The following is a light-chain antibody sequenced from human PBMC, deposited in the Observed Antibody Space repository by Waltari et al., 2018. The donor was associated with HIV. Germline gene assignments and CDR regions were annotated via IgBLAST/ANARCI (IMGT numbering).Light chain of an antibody. Sequence: EILMTQSTVTLSVSPGDRASLSCRASQSISTNLAWYQHKPGHAPRLLIYGASTRATGVPARFSGSVSGTEFTLTISSLQSEDFAVYYCQQYSKWPPLTFGGGTKVEIK. V-gene: IGKV3-15*01. CDR3: QQYSKWPPLT. J-gene: IGKJ4*01. CDR1: QSISTN. CDR2: GAS.